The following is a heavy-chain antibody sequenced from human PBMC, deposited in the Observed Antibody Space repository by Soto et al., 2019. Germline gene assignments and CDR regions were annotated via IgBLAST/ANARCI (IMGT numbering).Heavy chain of an antibody. J-gene: IGHJ3*02. CDR3: AKGGGGYDYSAFDI. CDR1: GFTFSSYG. V-gene: IGHV3-30*18. CDR2: ISYDGSNK. Sequence: PGGSLRLSCAASGFTFSSYGMHWVRQAPGKGLEWVAVISYDGSNKYYADSVKGRFTISRDNSKNTLYLQMNSLRAEDTAVYYCAKGGGGYDYSAFDIWGQGTMVNVS. D-gene: IGHD5-12*01.